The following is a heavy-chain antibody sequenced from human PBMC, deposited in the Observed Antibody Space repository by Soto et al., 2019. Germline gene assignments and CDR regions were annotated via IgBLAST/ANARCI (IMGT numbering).Heavy chain of an antibody. CDR2: INAGNGNT. CDR1: GYTFTSYA. Sequence: ASVKVSCKASGYTFTSYAMHWVRQAPGQRLEWMGWINAGNGNTKYSQKFQGRVTITRDTSASTAYMELSSLRSEDTAVYYCARAGFWSGYVDYWGQGTLVTVSS. CDR3: ARAGFWSGYVDY. D-gene: IGHD3-3*01. J-gene: IGHJ4*02. V-gene: IGHV1-3*01.